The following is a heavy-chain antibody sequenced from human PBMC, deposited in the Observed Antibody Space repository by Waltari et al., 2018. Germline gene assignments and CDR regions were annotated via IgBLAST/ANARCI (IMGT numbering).Heavy chain of an antibody. CDR2: INHSGST. D-gene: IGHD6-13*01. V-gene: IGHV4-34*01. J-gene: IGHJ4*02. Sequence: QVQLQQWGAGLLKPSETLSLTCAVYGGSFSGYYWSWIRQPPGKGLEWIGEINHSGSTNNNPSLKSRVTISVDTSKNQFSLKLSSVTAADTAVYYCARETAAAGLHPTDYWGQGTLVTVSS. CDR1: GGSFSGYY. CDR3: ARETAAAGLHPTDY.